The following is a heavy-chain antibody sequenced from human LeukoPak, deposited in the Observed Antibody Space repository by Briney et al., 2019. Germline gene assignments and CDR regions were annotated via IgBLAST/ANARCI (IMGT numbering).Heavy chain of an antibody. CDR3: AKDIGN. CDR2: ISWNSGSI. J-gene: IGHJ4*02. V-gene: IGHV3-9*01. Sequence: PGGSLRLSCAASGFTVSSNYMSWVRQAPGKGLEWVSGISWNSGSIGYADSVKGRFTISRDNAKNSLYLQMNSLRAEDTALYYCAKDIGNWGQGTLVTVSS. CDR1: GFTVSSNY.